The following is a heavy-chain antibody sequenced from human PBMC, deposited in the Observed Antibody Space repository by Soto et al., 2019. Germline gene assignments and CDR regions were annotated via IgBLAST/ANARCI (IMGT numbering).Heavy chain of an antibody. CDR1: GGTFANHA. CDR3: ARYYGSGSFGYF. J-gene: IGHJ4*01. V-gene: IGHV1-69*12. Sequence: QVQLVQSGAEVKKPGSSVRVSCEASGGTFANHAIAWVRQAPGQGLEWMGGIIPMLSTTNYAQKFQGRLTIPADESMTTAYMDLSSLRSEDTAMYYCARYYGSGSFGYFWGQGTLVTVSS. CDR2: IIPMLSTT. D-gene: IGHD3-10*01.